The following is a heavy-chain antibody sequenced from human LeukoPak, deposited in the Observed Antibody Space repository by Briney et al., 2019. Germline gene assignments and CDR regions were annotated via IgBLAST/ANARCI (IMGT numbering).Heavy chain of an antibody. J-gene: IGHJ3*01. V-gene: IGHV4-4*07. CDR3: AVGRPRNTTRLDDGYDF. CDR2: ISTSGRT. Sequence: SETLSLTCTVSGGSITTYYWSWIRQPAGMGLEWIGRISTSGRTNYNPSLKSRLTMSADTSKNQFSLILNSVTAADTAVYYCAVGRPRNTTRLDDGYDFWGQGTMVTVSS. CDR1: GGSITTYY. D-gene: IGHD1-1*01.